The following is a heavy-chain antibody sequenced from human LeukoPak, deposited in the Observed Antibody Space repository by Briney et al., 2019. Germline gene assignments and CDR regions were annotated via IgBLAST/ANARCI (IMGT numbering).Heavy chain of an antibody. D-gene: IGHD1-26*01. V-gene: IGHV3-66*01. CDR1: GFSVSSNY. CDR2: IYSDSNT. Sequence: GGSLRLSCAASGFSVSSNYLTWVRQAPGKGLECVSVIYSDSNTYYADSVKGRFTISRDNSKNTLYLQMSSLRAEDTAVYYCAREYRSLGDVWGKGTTVTISS. CDR3: AREYRSLGDV. J-gene: IGHJ6*04.